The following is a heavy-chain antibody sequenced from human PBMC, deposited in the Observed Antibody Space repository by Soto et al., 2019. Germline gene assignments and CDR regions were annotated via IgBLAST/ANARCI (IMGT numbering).Heavy chain of an antibody. CDR3: VSYRGAFDFED. J-gene: IGHJ4*02. D-gene: IGHD4-4*01. Sequence: SETLSLTCSVLGGSMSSNYWSWIRQSPGKGLEWIGFVYYGGTNYNPSFESRVTMSVDTPKKQLSLELGCVTASDTAVYYCVSYRGAFDFEDWGPGTLVTVSS. CDR2: VYYGGT. V-gene: IGHV4-59*01. CDR1: GGSMSSNY.